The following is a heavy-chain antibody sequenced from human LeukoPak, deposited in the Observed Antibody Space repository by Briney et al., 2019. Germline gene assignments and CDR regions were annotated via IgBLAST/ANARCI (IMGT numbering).Heavy chain of an antibody. Sequence: SETLSLTCTVSGGSISSYYWSWIRQPPGKGLEWIGYIYYSGSTNYNPPLKSRVTISVDTSKNQFSLKLSSVTAADTAVYYCARADYGDYASFDYWGQGTLVTVSS. CDR3: ARADYGDYASFDY. CDR2: IYYSGST. V-gene: IGHV4-59*01. J-gene: IGHJ4*02. D-gene: IGHD4-17*01. CDR1: GGSISSYY.